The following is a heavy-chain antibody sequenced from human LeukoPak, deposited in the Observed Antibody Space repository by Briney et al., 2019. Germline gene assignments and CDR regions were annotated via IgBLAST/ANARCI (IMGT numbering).Heavy chain of an antibody. V-gene: IGHV4-31*03. D-gene: IGHD3-10*01. J-gene: IGHJ5*02. CDR2: IYYSGST. CDR1: GGSISSGGYY. CDR3: ARVSSLWFGEVNWFDP. Sequence: PSETLSLTCTVSGGSISSGGYYRSWIRQHPGKGLEWIGYIYYSGSTYYNPSLKSRVTISVDTSKNQFSLKLSSVTAADTAVYYCARVSSLWFGEVNWFDPWGQGTLVTVSS.